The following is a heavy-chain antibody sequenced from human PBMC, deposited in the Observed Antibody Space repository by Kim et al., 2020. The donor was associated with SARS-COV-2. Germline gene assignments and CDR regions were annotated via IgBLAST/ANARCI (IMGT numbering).Heavy chain of an antibody. V-gene: IGHV3-30*02. D-gene: IGHD5-12*01. CDR3: AKDIRYSGYEGGMDV. Sequence: SVKGRFTISRNNSKNTLYLQMNSLRAEDTAVYYCAKDIRYSGYEGGMDVWGQETTVTVSS. J-gene: IGHJ6*02.